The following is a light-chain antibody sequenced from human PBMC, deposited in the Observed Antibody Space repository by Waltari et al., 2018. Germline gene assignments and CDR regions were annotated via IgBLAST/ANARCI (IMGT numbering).Light chain of an antibody. Sequence: DIQMTQSPSSLSASVGDRVSIPCRASQSISNHLNWYQQKPGKAPKLLIYAASNLQSGVPSRFSGRGSETDFTLTISSLQPEDFAVYYCQQSYNTPRTFGPGTKVDIK. CDR1: QSISNH. J-gene: IGKJ3*01. CDR2: AAS. V-gene: IGKV1-39*01. CDR3: QQSYNTPRT.